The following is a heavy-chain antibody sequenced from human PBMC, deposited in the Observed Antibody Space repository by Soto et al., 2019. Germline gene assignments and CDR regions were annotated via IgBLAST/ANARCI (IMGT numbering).Heavy chain of an antibody. CDR3: VKDRSTSDWYGYFDY. CDR2: ISVSGDNT. D-gene: IGHD6-19*01. Sequence: EVQLLESGGGLEQPGGSLRLSCAASGFTFNTQAMSWVRQAPGKGLEWVSSISVSGDNTYNADAVKGRFTISRDNSKNTLYLQMDSLRAEDTAGYYCVKDRSTSDWYGYFDYWGQGTLVTVSS. J-gene: IGHJ4*02. CDR1: GFTFNTQA. V-gene: IGHV3-23*01.